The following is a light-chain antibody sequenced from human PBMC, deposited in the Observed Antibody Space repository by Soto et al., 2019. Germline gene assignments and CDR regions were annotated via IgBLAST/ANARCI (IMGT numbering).Light chain of an antibody. CDR2: DPS. J-gene: IGKJ1*01. CDR3: QQYNSYST. Sequence: DIQMTQSPSTLSASVGDRVTITCRASQSISSWLAWYQQKPGKAPKLLIYDPSSLESGVPSRFSGSGSGTEFTLTISSLQPDDFATYYCQQYNSYSTFGQGTKVDIK. CDR1: QSISSW. V-gene: IGKV1-5*01.